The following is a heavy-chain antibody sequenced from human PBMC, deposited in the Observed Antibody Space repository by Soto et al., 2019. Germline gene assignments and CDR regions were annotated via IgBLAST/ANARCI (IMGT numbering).Heavy chain of an antibody. D-gene: IGHD3-22*01. CDR1: GGLFSSYP. J-gene: IGHJ4*02. Sequence: SVKVSCKASGGLFSSYPISWVRQVPGQGLEWMGGIIPVFQTAYYTQRFQGRVTITADESTNTAYMELSSLRSEGTAIYYCARGGSGYTWFNEFWGQGTLVTVS. V-gene: IGHV1-69*13. CDR2: IIPVFQTA. CDR3: ARGGSGYTWFNEF.